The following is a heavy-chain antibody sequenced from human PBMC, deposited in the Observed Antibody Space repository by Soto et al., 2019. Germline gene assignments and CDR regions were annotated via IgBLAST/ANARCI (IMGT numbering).Heavy chain of an antibody. CDR2: IYSGGST. D-gene: IGHD1-26*01. J-gene: IGHJ3*02. Sequence: PGGSLRLSCAASGFTVSSNYMSWVRQAPEKGLEWVSVIYSGGSTYYADSVKGRFTISRDNSKNTLYLQMNSLRAEDTAVYYCARSLSILVGALDAFDIWGQGTMVTVSS. CDR1: GFTVSSNY. V-gene: IGHV3-66*01. CDR3: ARSLSILVGALDAFDI.